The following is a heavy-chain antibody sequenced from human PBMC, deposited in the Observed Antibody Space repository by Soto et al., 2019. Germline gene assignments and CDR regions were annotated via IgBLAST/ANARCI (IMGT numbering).Heavy chain of an antibody. Sequence: ASVKVSCKASGYTFTSYGISWVRQAPGQGLEWMGWISAYNGNTNYAQKLQGRVTMTTDTSTSTAYMELRSLRSDDTAVYYCARDRRPSALRFLEWCWNWGQGTLVTVSS. D-gene: IGHD3-3*01. J-gene: IGHJ4*02. V-gene: IGHV1-18*01. CDR3: ARDRRPSALRFLEWCWN. CDR2: ISAYNGNT. CDR1: GYTFTSYG.